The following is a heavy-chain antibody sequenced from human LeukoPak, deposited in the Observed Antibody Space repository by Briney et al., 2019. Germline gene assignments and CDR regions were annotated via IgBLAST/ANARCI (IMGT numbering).Heavy chain of an antibody. V-gene: IGHV4-59*01. CDR3: ARVFRGVVTCSCFFYS. Sequence: SETLSLICTVSDGSISSYYWSWIRQPPRKGLEWIGYIYYSGSTNYNPSLKSRVTISVDTSKNQFSLKLSSVTAADTAVYYCARVFRGVVTCSCFFYSCGQGTLVTVSS. CDR1: DGSISSYY. D-gene: IGHD3-22*01. CDR2: IYYSGST. J-gene: IGHJ4*02.